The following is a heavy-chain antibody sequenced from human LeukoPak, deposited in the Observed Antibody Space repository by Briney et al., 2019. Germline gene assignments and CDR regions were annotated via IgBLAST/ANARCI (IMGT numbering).Heavy chain of an antibody. J-gene: IGHJ6*02. CDR3: ARAYYGSGTGMYGMDV. V-gene: IGHV4-31*03. CDR2: IYYSGST. D-gene: IGHD3-10*01. CDR1: GGSISIGGYY. Sequence: SQTLSLTCTVYGGSISIGGYYWSWIRQHPGKGLEWIGYIYYSGSTYYNPSLKSRVTISVDTSKNQFSLKLSSVTAADTAVYYCARAYYGSGTGMYGMDVWGQGTTVTVSS.